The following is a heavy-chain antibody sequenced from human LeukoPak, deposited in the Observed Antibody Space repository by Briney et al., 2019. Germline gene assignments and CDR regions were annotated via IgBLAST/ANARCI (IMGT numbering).Heavy chain of an antibody. CDR1: GYTFTGYY. CDR3: AREGSGYDSNGMDV. Sequence: ASVKVSCKASGYTFTGYYMHWVRQAPGQGLEWMRWINPNSGGTNYAQKFQGRVTMTRDTSISTAYMELSRLRSDDTAVYYCAREGSGYDSNGMDVWGQGTTVTVSS. D-gene: IGHD5-12*01. V-gene: IGHV1-2*02. J-gene: IGHJ6*02. CDR2: INPNSGGT.